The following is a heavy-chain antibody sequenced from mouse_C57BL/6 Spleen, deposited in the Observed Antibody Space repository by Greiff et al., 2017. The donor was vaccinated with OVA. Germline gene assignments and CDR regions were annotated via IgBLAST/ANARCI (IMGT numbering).Heavy chain of an antibody. CDR3: YFLDY. V-gene: IGHV1-50*01. Sequence: VQLQQPGAELVKPGASVKLSCKASGYTFTSYWMQWVKQRPGQGLECIGEIDPSDSYTNYNQKFKGKATLTVDTSSSTAYMQLSSLTSEDSAVYYCYFLDYWGQGTSVTVSA. J-gene: IGHJ4*01. CDR2: IDPSDSYT. CDR1: GYTFTSYW.